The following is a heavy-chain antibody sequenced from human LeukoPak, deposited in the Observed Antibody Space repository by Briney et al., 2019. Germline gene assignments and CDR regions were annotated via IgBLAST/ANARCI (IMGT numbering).Heavy chain of an antibody. V-gene: IGHV4-59*08. J-gene: IGHJ4*02. CDR1: SDPLTFCF. Sequence: SETLSLICSVSSDPLTFCFWIWLREPPGKGLVGIGYVYHSGSTRYNPSLRSRVSISEDTSKNQFALKLTSVTAADTAVYFCARANPNWNPPDYWGQGTLVTVSS. CDR3: ARANPNWNPPDY. CDR2: VYHSGST. D-gene: IGHD1-1*01.